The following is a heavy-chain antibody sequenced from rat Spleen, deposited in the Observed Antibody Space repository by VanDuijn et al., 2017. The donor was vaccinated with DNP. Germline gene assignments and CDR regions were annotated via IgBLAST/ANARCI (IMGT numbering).Heavy chain of an antibody. V-gene: IGHV3-1*01. CDR2: ISYSGST. CDR1: GYSITSNY. CDR3: ARSNYDGSYYHGWFAN. J-gene: IGHJ3*01. D-gene: IGHD1-12*02. Sequence: EVQLQESGPGLVKPSQSLPLTCSVTGYSITSNYWGWIRKFPGHKMEWMGYISYSGSTGYNPSLKSRISITRDTSKNQFFLQLNSVTTEDTATYFCARSNYDGSYYHGWFANWGQGTLVTVSS.